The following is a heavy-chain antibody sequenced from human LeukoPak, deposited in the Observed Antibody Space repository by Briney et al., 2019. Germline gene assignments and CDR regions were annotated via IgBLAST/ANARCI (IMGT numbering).Heavy chain of an antibody. D-gene: IGHD3-16*01. CDR3: ARGGDSLGGNWFDP. V-gene: IGHV4-61*02. Sequence: KPSETLSLTCTVSGGSISSGSYYWSWIRQPAGKGLEWIARIYTSGSSNYNPSLRSRVTISLDTSTNKFSLKLSTVTAADTAVYYCARGGDSLGGNWFDPWGQGTLVTVSS. CDR1: GGSISSGSYY. J-gene: IGHJ5*02. CDR2: IYTSGSS.